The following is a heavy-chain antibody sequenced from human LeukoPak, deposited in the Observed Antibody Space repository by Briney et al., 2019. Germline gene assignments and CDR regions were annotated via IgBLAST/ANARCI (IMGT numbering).Heavy chain of an antibody. J-gene: IGHJ5*02. Sequence: GGSLRLSCAASGFTFSSYAMHWVRQAPGKGLEWVAVISYDGSNKYYADSAKGRFTISRDNSKNTLYLQMNSLRAEDTAVYYCASSPNYDFWSGYYPPQGFDPWGQGTLVTVSS. D-gene: IGHD3-3*01. CDR3: ASSPNYDFWSGYYPPQGFDP. CDR2: ISYDGSNK. CDR1: GFTFSSYA. V-gene: IGHV3-30-3*01.